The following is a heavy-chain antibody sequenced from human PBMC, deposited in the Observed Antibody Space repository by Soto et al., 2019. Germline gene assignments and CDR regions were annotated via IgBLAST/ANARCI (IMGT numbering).Heavy chain of an antibody. CDR3: AGGRLLYRYGATYYYDGMDV. CDR2: INAGNGNT. V-gene: IGHV1-3*05. J-gene: IGHJ6*02. CDR1: GYTFTSYA. Sequence: QVQLVQSGAEEKKPGASVKVSCKASGYTFTSYAMHWVRQAPGQRLEWMGWINAGNGNTKYSQKFQGRVTITRDTSASTAYMELSSLRSEDTAVYYCAGGRLLYRYGATYYYDGMDVWGQGTTVTVSS. D-gene: IGHD3-3*01.